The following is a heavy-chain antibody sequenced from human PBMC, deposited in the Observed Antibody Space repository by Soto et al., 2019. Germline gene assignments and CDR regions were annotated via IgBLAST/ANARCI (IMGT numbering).Heavy chain of an antibody. J-gene: IGHJ5*02. Sequence: GESLKISCKGSGYSFTSYWIGWVRQMPGKGLEWMGIIYPGDSDTRYSPSFQGQVTISADKSISTAYLQWSSLKASDTAMYYCARLGEDSMVRGVLNWFDPSGQGTLVTVSS. CDR2: IYPGDSDT. V-gene: IGHV5-51*01. CDR3: ARLGEDSMVRGVLNWFDP. D-gene: IGHD3-10*01. CDR1: GYSFTSYW.